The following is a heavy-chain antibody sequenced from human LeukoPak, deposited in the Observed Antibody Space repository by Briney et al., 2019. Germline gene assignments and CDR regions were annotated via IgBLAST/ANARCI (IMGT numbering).Heavy chain of an antibody. CDR2: ISGSGGST. J-gene: IGHJ4*02. CDR3: ARDQYYYGSGSDY. V-gene: IGHV3-23*01. Sequence: GGSLRLSCAASGFTFSSYAMSWVRQAPGKGLEWVSAISGSGGSTYYADSVKGRFTISRDNAKNSLYLQMNSLRAEDTAVYYCARDQYYYGSGSDYWGQGTLVTVSS. D-gene: IGHD3-10*01. CDR1: GFTFSSYA.